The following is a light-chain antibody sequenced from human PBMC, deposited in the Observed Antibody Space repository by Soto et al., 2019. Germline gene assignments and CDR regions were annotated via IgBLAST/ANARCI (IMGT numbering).Light chain of an antibody. V-gene: IGLV2-8*01. Sequence: QSALTQPPSASGSPGQSVTISCTGTSSDVGGYNYVSWYQQHPGKAPKLMIYEVSKRPSGVPDRFSGSKSGNTASLTVSGLQAEAEADYYCSSYAGSNIWVFGGGTKVTVL. CDR3: SSYAGSNIWV. CDR1: SSDVGGYNY. J-gene: IGLJ3*02. CDR2: EVS.